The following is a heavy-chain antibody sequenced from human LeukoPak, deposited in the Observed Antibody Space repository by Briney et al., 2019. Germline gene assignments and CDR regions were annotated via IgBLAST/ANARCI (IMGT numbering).Heavy chain of an antibody. CDR1: GSTFNNYD. D-gene: IGHD5-24*01. CDR2: MNPNSGNT. CDR3: VRAMAPLDTFNYQYAMDV. Sequence: EASVKVSCKASGSTFNNYDINWVRQAPGQGLEWMGWMNPNSGNTGYAQKFQGRFTLTRETFISTAYMELSSLRSDDTAVYYCVRAMAPLDTFNYQYAMDVWGQGTMVTVSS. J-gene: IGHJ6*02. V-gene: IGHV1-8*01.